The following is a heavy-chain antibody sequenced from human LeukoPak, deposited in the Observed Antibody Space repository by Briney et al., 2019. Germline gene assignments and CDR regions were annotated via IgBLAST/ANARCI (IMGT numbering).Heavy chain of an antibody. Sequence: GGSLRLSCAASGFTFSSYAMSWVRQAPGKGLEWVSPISGSGGSTYYADSVKGRFTISRDNSKNTLYLQMNSLRAEDTAVYYCAKGSGYYDSSGYPLWGQGTMVTVSS. D-gene: IGHD3-22*01. CDR3: AKGSGYYDSSGYPL. J-gene: IGHJ3*01. V-gene: IGHV3-23*01. CDR2: ISGSGGST. CDR1: GFTFSSYA.